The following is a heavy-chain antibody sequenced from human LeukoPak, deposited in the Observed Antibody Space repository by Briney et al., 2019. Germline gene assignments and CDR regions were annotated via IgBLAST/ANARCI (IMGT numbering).Heavy chain of an antibody. Sequence: SVKVSFKASGFTFTNSAMQWVRQARGQRLEGIGWIVVGSGNKNYPQKFQERVSITSDMSTSTAYMELSSLRSEDTALYYCAADQCSGWYVWGQGTLVTVSS. D-gene: IGHD6-19*01. V-gene: IGHV1-58*02. CDR1: GFTFTNSA. CDR2: IVVGSGNK. CDR3: AADQCSGWYV. J-gene: IGHJ4*02.